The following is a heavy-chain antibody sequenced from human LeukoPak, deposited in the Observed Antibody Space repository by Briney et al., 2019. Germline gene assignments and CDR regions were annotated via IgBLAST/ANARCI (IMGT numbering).Heavy chain of an antibody. Sequence: APVKVSCKASGYSFTSYYMHWVRQAPGQGLEWMGLINCSGGRTTYAQKFQGRVTMTRDTSTRTVYMELSSLRSEDTAVYYCAKSYLYDSSGYYFDYWGQGTLVTVSS. D-gene: IGHD3-22*01. V-gene: IGHV1-46*01. CDR1: GYSFTSYY. CDR3: AKSYLYDSSGYYFDY. J-gene: IGHJ4*02. CDR2: INCSGGRT.